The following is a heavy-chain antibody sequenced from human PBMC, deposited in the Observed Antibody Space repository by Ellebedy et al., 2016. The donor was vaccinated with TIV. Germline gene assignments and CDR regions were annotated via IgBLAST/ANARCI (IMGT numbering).Heavy chain of an antibody. CDR2: IYYSGNT. D-gene: IGHD2-2*01. Sequence: MPSETLSLTCTVSGGSIISYYWSWIRQPPGKGLEWIGYIYYSGNTNYNPSLKSRVTISVDTSKNQFSLKLSSVTAADTAVYYCARIMPPHYFDYWGQGTLVTVSS. CDR1: GGSIISYY. CDR3: ARIMPPHYFDY. V-gene: IGHV4-59*01. J-gene: IGHJ4*02.